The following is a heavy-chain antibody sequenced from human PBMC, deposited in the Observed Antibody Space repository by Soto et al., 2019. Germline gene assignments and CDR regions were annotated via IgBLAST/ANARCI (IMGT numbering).Heavy chain of an antibody. CDR1: GYTFSNYG. V-gene: IGHV1-18*01. CDR2: ISGYNGNT. D-gene: IGHD6-19*01. Sequence: QVQLVQSGAEVKKPGASVTVSCKTSGYTFSNYGINWVRQAPGQGLEWMGWISGYNGNTNYAQTVQGRVTMTKDTSTGTVYMELRSLKSDDTVIYYGSRFIMVGGWFDPNYYHGMDVWGQGTTVTVSS. CDR3: SRFIMVGGWFDPNYYHGMDV. J-gene: IGHJ6*02.